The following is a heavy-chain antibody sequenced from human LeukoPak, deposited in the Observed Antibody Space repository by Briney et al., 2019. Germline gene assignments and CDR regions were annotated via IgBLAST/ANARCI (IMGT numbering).Heavy chain of an antibody. V-gene: IGHV6-1*01. Sequence: SQTLSLTCAISGDSVSINSDVWNWIRQSPSRGLEWLGRTFYRSKWYNDYAASVKSRIAINPDTSKNQFSLQLNSVTHEDTAVYYYVRNANWGYDAFDIRGQGTMVTVSS. CDR3: VRNANWGYDAFDI. CDR1: GDSVSINSDV. CDR2: TFYRSKWYN. J-gene: IGHJ3*02. D-gene: IGHD7-27*01.